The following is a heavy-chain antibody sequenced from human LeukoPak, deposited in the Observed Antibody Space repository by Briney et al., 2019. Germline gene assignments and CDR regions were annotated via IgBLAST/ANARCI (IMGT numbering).Heavy chain of an antibody. J-gene: IGHJ4*02. CDR2: IYHTGST. CDR1: GYSISSDYY. CDR3: ARVSSDYDILTGYYPFDY. D-gene: IGHD3-9*01. V-gene: IGHV4-38-2*02. Sequence: SETLSLTCTVSGYSISSDYYWGWIRQPPGKGLAWIGSIYHTGSTYYNPSLKSRVTISVDTSKNQFSLKLSSVTAADTAVYYCARVSSDYDILTGYYPFDYWGQGTLVTVSS.